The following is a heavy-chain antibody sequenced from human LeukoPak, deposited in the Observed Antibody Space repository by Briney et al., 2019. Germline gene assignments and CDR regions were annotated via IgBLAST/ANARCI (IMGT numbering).Heavy chain of an antibody. V-gene: IGHV4-39*01. CDR1: GGSISSSSYY. D-gene: IGHD6-19*01. J-gene: IGHJ1*01. CDR2: IYYSGST. Sequence: SETLSLTCTVSGGSISSSSYYWGWIRQPPGKGLEWIGSIYYSGSTYYNPSLKSRVTISVGTSKNQFSLKLSSVPAADTAVYYCATNGWYCLDHWGQGALVTVSS. CDR3: ATNGWYCLDH.